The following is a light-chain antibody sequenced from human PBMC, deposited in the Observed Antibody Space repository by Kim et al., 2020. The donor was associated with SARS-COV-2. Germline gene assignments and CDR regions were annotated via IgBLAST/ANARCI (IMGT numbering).Light chain of an antibody. CDR2: DNN. V-gene: IGLV3-21*04. Sequence: SYELTRPPSVSVAPGKTARITCGGNNIGSKSVHWYQQRPGQAPILVIFDNNDRPSGIPERFSGFNSGNTATLTISRVETGDEADYYCQVWDSSSDHWVFG. J-gene: IGLJ3*02. CDR3: QVWDSSSDHWV. CDR1: NIGSKS.